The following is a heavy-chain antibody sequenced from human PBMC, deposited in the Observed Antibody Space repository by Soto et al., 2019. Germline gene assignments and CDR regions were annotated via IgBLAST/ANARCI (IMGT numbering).Heavy chain of an antibody. V-gene: IGHV3-23*01. CDR2: VTGNPGSA. Sequence: EVQVLESGGDLVQPGGSLRLSCAASGFTFSSSVMSWVRQAPGKGLEWVSSVTGNPGSAYYAHSVKGRFTISRDNSRKTLSLRMNSLRAEDTALYYCAKTHYDFPSGYYFDYWGQGALVTVSS. CDR1: GFTFSSSV. D-gene: IGHD3-3*01. CDR3: AKTHYDFPSGYYFDY. J-gene: IGHJ4*02.